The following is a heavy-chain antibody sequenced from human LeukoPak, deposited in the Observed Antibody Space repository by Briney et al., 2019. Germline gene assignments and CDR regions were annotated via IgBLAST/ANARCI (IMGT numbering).Heavy chain of an antibody. CDR3: AKDRVPAQSRYYYYYYMDV. J-gene: IGHJ6*03. D-gene: IGHD2-2*01. CDR2: ISGSGGST. Sequence: GGSRRLSCAASGFTFSSYAMSWVRQAPGKGLEWVSAISGSGGSTYYADSVKGRFTIFRDNSKNTLYLQMNSLRAEDTAVYYCAKDRVPAQSRYYYYYYMDVWGKGTTVTVSS. CDR1: GFTFSSYA. V-gene: IGHV3-23*01.